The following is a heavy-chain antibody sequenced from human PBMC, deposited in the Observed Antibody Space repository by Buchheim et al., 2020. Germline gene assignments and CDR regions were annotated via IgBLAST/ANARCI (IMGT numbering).Heavy chain of an antibody. J-gene: IGHJ3*02. D-gene: IGHD2-21*01. V-gene: IGHV3-33*01. CDR1: GFTFSSYG. CDR3: AREMHIVDAFDI. CDR2: IWYDGSNK. Sequence: QVQLVESGGGVVQPGRSLRLSCAASGFTFSSYGMHWVRQAPGKGLEWVAVIWYDGSNKYYADSVKGRFTISRDNAKNTLYLQMNSLRAEDTAVYYCAREMHIVDAFDIWGQGT.